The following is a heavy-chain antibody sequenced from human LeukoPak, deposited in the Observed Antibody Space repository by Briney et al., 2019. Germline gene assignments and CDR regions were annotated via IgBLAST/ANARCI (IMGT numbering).Heavy chain of an antibody. D-gene: IGHD4-11*01. CDR1: GLTFSSYA. Sequence: GGSLRLSCAASGLTFSSYAMSWVRQAPGKGLEWVSGISSGGVGTYYADSVKGRFTVSRDNSKNTLYLQMNSLRAEDTAVYYCAKDRRTTLHGEFDYWGQGALVTVSS. J-gene: IGHJ4*02. CDR2: ISSGGVGT. CDR3: AKDRRTTLHGEFDY. V-gene: IGHV3-23*01.